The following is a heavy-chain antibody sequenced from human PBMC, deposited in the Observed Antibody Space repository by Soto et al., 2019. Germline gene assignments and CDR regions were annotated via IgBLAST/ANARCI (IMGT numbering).Heavy chain of an antibody. Sequence: QVQVVQSGAEVKKPGASVKVSCKASGYTFTKFYIGWVRQAPGQGLEWMGHINPNNGDANYAQNFQGRVTMTTDTSTSTAYMELRSLRSDDTAVYYCASYWYGFHQFDYWGQGTLVSVSS. D-gene: IGHD3-10*01. J-gene: IGHJ4*02. CDR1: GYTFTKFY. V-gene: IGHV1-18*04. CDR3: ASYWYGFHQFDY. CDR2: INPNNGDA.